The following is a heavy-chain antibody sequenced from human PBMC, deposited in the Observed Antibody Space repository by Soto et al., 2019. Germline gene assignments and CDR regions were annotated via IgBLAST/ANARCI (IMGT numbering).Heavy chain of an antibody. CDR2: INAGNGNT. CDR3: ARDYPRGLRPESYAFDI. D-gene: IGHD5-12*01. V-gene: IGHV1-3*01. Sequence: ASVKVSCKASGYTFTSYAMHWVRQAPGQRLEWMGWINAGNGNTKYSQKFQGRVTITRDTSASTAYMELSSLRSEDTAVYYCARDYPRGLRPESYAFDIWGQGTMVTVSS. CDR1: GYTFTSYA. J-gene: IGHJ3*02.